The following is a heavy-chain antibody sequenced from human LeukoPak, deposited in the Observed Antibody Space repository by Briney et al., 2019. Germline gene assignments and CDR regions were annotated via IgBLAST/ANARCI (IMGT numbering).Heavy chain of an antibody. CDR1: GYTFNTYG. D-gene: IGHD3-22*01. Sequence: GASVKVSCKASGYTFNTYGITWVRQAPGQGLEWMGWISVYNGHTNYAQNLQGRGTMTTDTSTSTAYMELRSLRSDDTAVYYCARTPVTYYSDTSNGYYAEYFQHWGQGTLVSVSS. CDR3: ARTPVTYYSDTSNGYYAEYFQH. J-gene: IGHJ1*01. CDR2: ISVYNGHT. V-gene: IGHV1-18*01.